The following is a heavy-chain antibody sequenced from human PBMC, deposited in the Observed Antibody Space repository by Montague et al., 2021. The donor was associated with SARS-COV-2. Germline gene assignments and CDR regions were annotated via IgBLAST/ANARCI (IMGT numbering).Heavy chain of an antibody. D-gene: IGHD3-22*01. CDR3: ARHGKTRIAMIVVVIGYFDY. J-gene: IGHJ4*02. Sequence: SEILSLTCTVSGGSVSSSSYYWGWIRQPPGKGLEWIGSIYYSGSTYYNPSLKSRVTISVDTSKNQFSLKLSSVTAADTAVHYCARHGKTRIAMIVVVIGYFDYWGQGTLVTVSS. V-gene: IGHV4-39*01. CDR1: GGSVSSSSYY. CDR2: IYYSGST.